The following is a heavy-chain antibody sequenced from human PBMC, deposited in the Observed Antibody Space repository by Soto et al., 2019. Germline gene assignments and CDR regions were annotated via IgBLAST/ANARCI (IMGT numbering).Heavy chain of an antibody. Sequence: GESLKISCKGSGYSFTSYWISWVRQMPGKGLEWMGRIDPSDSYTNYSPSFQGHVTISADKSISTAYLQWSRLKASDTAMYYCARHRYTTRGWFDPWGQGTLVTVSS. D-gene: IGHD2-2*02. CDR3: ARHRYTTRGWFDP. CDR2: IDPSDSYT. CDR1: GYSFTSYW. V-gene: IGHV5-10-1*01. J-gene: IGHJ5*02.